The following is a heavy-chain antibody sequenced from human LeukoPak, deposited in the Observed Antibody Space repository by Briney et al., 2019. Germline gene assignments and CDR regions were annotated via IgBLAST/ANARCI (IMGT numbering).Heavy chain of an antibody. V-gene: IGHV3-9*01. J-gene: IGHJ4*02. CDR1: GFTFDNYA. CDR3: AKVRGTYSSGYFFDY. Sequence: GGSLRLSCAASGFTFDNYAMHWVRQAPGKGLEWLSLISWNSGYIGYADSVKGRFTISRDNAKKSLDLQMNSLRAEDTAFYYCAKVRGTYSSGYFFDYWGQGTLVTVSS. D-gene: IGHD6-19*01. CDR2: ISWNSGYI.